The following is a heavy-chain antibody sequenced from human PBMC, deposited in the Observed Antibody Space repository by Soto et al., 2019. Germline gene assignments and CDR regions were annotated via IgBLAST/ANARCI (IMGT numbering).Heavy chain of an antibody. CDR2: IVVGSGNT. CDR3: AADRVEVPAATEPYYYYYYMDV. J-gene: IGHJ6*03. V-gene: IGHV1-58*02. D-gene: IGHD2-2*01. CDR1: GFTFTSSA. Sequence: SVKVSCKASGFTFTSSAMQWVRQARGQRLEWIGWIVVGSGNTNYAQKFQERVTITRDMSTSTAYMELSSLRSEDTAVYYCAADRVEVPAATEPYYYYYYMDVWGKGTTVTVSS.